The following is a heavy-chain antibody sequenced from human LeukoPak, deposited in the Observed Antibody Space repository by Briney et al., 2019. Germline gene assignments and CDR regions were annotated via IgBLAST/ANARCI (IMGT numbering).Heavy chain of an antibody. CDR2: INPNSGGT. V-gene: IGHV1-2*02. CDR3: ARCLSDFCSGDPGY. CDR1: GYTFTGYY. D-gene: IGHD3-3*01. J-gene: IGHJ4*02. Sequence: ASVKVSCKASGYTFTGYYMHWVRQAPGQGLEWMGWINPNSGGTNYAQKFQGRVTMTRDTSISTAYMELSRLRSDDTAVYYCARCLSDFCSGDPGYWGQGTLVTVSS.